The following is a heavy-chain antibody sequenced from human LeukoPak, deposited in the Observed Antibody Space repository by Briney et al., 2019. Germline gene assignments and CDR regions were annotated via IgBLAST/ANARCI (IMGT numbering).Heavy chain of an antibody. Sequence: ASVRVSCKASGYTFSGYYIHWVRQAPGQGLEWMGWINPSGGVTKYAQKFQGRVTMTRDTSISTAYMELSRLASDDTAVYFCARRYCSGVSCYPDYWGQGTLVTVSS. CDR1: GYTFSGYY. CDR2: INPSGGVT. V-gene: IGHV1-2*02. CDR3: ARRYCSGVSCYPDY. J-gene: IGHJ4*02. D-gene: IGHD2-15*01.